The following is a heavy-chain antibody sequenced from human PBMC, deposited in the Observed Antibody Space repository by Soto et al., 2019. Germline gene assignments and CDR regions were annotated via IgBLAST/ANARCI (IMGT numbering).Heavy chain of an antibody. CDR1: GYTFTSYA. CDR2: INAGNGNT. D-gene: IGHD3-3*01. Sequence: ASVKVSCKASGYTFTSYAMHWVRQAPGQRLEWMGWINAGNGNTKYSQKFQGRVTITRDTSASTAYMELSSLRSEDTAVYYCARGVRNYDFWSGPQKNWFDPWRQGTLVTVSS. CDR3: ARGVRNYDFWSGPQKNWFDP. V-gene: IGHV1-3*01. J-gene: IGHJ5*02.